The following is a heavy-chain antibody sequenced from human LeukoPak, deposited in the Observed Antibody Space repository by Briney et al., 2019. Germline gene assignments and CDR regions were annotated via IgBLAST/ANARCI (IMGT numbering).Heavy chain of an antibody. CDR3: AKSTAPAGYYLDY. CDR2: ISYDGNDK. Sequence: GGSLRLSCAASGFTFSTYGMHWVRQAPGKGLEWVAIISYDGNDKDYADSVRGRFTISRDNCKNTLYLQMNSLRGEDTAVYYCAKSTAPAGYYLDYWGQGILVTVSS. D-gene: IGHD2-2*01. J-gene: IGHJ4*02. V-gene: IGHV3-30*18. CDR1: GFTFSTYG.